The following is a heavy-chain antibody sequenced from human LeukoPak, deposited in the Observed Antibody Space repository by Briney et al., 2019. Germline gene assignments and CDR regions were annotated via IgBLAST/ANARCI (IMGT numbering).Heavy chain of an antibody. Sequence: SETLSLTCTVSGGSIGSHYWTWIRQTPGKGLEWIGYVYDIGSTKYNPSLKSRVTISVDTSKNQFSLKLSSVTAADTAVYYCARGANMMSYYYYYMDVWGKGTTVIISS. D-gene: IGHD1-26*01. CDR3: ARGANMMSYYYYYMDV. CDR2: VYDIGST. V-gene: IGHV4-59*11. CDR1: GGSIGSHY. J-gene: IGHJ6*03.